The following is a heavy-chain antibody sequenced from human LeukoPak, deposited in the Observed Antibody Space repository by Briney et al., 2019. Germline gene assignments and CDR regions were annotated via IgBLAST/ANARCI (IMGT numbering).Heavy chain of an antibody. CDR2: IEYEGGNNK. Sequence: GGSLRLSCVASGFTFSTYGMHWVRQAPGKGLEWVAFIEYEGGNNKYYADSVKGRFTISRDNSKYTLYLQMNSLRAEDTAFYYCAEDKECASGSYPIECWGQGTLVTVSS. D-gene: IGHD3-10*01. CDR1: GFTFSTYG. J-gene: IGHJ4*02. V-gene: IGHV3-30*02. CDR3: AEDKECASGSYPIEC.